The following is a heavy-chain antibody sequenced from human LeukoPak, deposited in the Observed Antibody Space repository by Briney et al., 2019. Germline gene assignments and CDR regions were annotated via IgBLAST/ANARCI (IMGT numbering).Heavy chain of an antibody. D-gene: IGHD2-2*01. CDR3: ARETPAVRNNCFDP. V-gene: IGHV4-39*02. CDR1: GGSISSSTYY. CDR2: VSYSGTT. Sequence: PSETLSLTCTVSGGSISSSTYYWGWVRQPPGKGLEWIVSVSYSGTTYYNTSLRSRVTISIDTARNQFSLKVTSVTAADTAAYYCARETPAVRNNCFDPWGQGTLVTVPS. J-gene: IGHJ5*02.